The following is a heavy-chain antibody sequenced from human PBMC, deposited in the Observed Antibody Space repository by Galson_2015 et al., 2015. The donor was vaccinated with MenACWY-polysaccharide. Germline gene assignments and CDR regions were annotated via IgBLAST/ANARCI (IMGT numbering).Heavy chain of an antibody. CDR2: IYYDGSKK. J-gene: IGHJ6*04. CDR1: GFTLRRYG. D-gene: IGHD4-11*01. V-gene: IGHV3-30*12. Sequence: SLRLSCAASGFTLRRYGVHWVRQAPGKGLEWVTLIYYDGSKKEYADSVKGRFTISRDNSKNTLYLQKDSLRAEDTAVYYCSRLQSKYMDVWGKGTTVTVSS. CDR3: SRLQSKYMDV.